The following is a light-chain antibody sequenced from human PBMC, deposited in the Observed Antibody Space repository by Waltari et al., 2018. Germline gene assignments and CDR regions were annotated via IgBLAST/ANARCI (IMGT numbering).Light chain of an antibody. CDR3: AAWDDSLNGPV. J-gene: IGLJ2*01. CDR2: NNN. Sequence: QSVLTQPPSASGTPGQRVTLSCSGSSSNIGSNTVSRYRQFPETAPKLLIYNNNQRPSGVPDRFSGSKSGTSASLAISGLQSEDEADYYCAAWDDSLNGPVFGGGTKLTVL. CDR1: SSNIGSNT. V-gene: IGLV1-44*01.